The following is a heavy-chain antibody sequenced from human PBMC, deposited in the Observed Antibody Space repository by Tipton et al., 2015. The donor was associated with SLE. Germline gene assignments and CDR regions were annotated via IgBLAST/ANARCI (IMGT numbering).Heavy chain of an antibody. CDR1: GFTFSSYW. V-gene: IGHV3-7*01. CDR2: IKQDGSEK. CDR3: ARNPRKYCSGGSCYDWFDP. D-gene: IGHD2-15*01. J-gene: IGHJ5*02. Sequence: SLRLSCAASGFTFSSYWMTWVRQAPGKGLEWVANIKQDGSEKYYVDSVKGRFTISRDNANNSLYLQMNSLRAEDTAVYYCARNPRKYCSGGSCYDWFDPWGQGILVTVSS.